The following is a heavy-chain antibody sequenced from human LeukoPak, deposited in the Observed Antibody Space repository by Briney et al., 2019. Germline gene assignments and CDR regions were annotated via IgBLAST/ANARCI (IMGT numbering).Heavy chain of an antibody. J-gene: IGHJ3*02. D-gene: IGHD6-25*01. CDR1: GFSFGDYS. V-gene: IGHV3-48*02. CDR2: ISHSRSTV. Sequence: GGSRRLSCAASGFSFGDYSMYWVPQAPGKGPEWVSCISHSRSTVYSADSVKGRFTISRDNAKNSVYLQMNSLGDEDTAVYYCARDSGWAFETWGQGTMVTVSS. CDR3: ARDSGWAFET.